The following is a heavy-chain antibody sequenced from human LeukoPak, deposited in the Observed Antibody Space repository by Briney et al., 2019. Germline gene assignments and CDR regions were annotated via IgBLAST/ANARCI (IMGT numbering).Heavy chain of an antibody. CDR2: IYTSGST. CDR1: GGSISSYY. CDR3: ARHGRVAVAALQWFDP. D-gene: IGHD6-19*01. J-gene: IGHJ5*02. Sequence: SETLSLTCTVSGGSISSYYWSWIRQPAGKGLEWIGRIYTSGSTNYNPSLKSRVTMSVDTSKNQFSLKLSSVTAADTAVYYCARHGRVAVAALQWFDPWGQGTLVTVSS. V-gene: IGHV4-4*07.